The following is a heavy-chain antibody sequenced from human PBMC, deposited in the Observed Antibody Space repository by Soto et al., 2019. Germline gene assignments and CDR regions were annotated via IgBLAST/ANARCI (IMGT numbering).Heavy chain of an antibody. V-gene: IGHV1-8*01. D-gene: IGHD6-6*01. CDR1: GYTFTSYY. Sequence: ASVKVSCKASGYTFTSYYINWVRQATGQGLEWMGWMNPNSGNTGYAQKFQGRVTMTRNTSISTAYMELSSLRSEDTAVYYCARAIAARPNHSYYMDVWGKGTTVTVSS. CDR3: ARAIAARPNHSYYMDV. J-gene: IGHJ6*03. CDR2: MNPNSGNT.